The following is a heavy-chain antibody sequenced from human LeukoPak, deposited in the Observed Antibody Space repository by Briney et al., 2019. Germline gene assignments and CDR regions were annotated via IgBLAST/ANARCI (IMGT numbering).Heavy chain of an antibody. D-gene: IGHD4-17*01. CDR2: ISYDGSNK. CDR3: ARALPSYGDYGWYFDL. Sequence: GGSLRLSCAASGFTFSSYAMHWVRQAPGKGLEWVAVISYDGSNKYYADSVKGRFTISRDNSKNTLYLQMNSLRAGDTAVYYCARALPSYGDYGWYFDLWGRGTLVTVSS. CDR1: GFTFSSYA. J-gene: IGHJ2*01. V-gene: IGHV3-30*14.